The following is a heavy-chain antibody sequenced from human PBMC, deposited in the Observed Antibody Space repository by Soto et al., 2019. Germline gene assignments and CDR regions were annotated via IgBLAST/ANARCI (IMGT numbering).Heavy chain of an antibody. CDR2: INPNSGGT. J-gene: IGHJ4*02. CDR1: GYTFTGYY. D-gene: IGHD3-10*01. CDR3: ARAIYGSGSYSDY. V-gene: IGHV1-2*04. Sequence: GASVKVSCKASGYTFTGYYMHWVRQAPGQGLEWMGWINPNSGGTNYAQKFQGWVTMTRDTSISTAYMELSRLRSDDTAVYYCARAIYGSGSYSDYWGQGTLVTVSS.